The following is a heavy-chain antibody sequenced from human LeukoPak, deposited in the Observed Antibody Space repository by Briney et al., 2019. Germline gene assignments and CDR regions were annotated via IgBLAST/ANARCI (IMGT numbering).Heavy chain of an antibody. CDR2: IYYSGST. CDR3: ARLGTSRVTAINDY. Sequence: SETLSLTCTVSGGSISSGDYYWSWIRQPPGKGLEWIGYIYYSGSTYYNPSLKSRVTISVDTSKNQFSLKLSSVTAADTAVYYCARLGTSRVTAINDYWGQGTLVTVSS. D-gene: IGHD2-21*02. J-gene: IGHJ4*02. CDR1: GGSISSGDYY. V-gene: IGHV4-30-4*01.